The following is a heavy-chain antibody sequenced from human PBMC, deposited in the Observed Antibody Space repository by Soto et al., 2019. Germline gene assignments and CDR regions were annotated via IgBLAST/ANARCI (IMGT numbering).Heavy chain of an antibody. D-gene: IGHD2-2*01. CDR1: GGSISSYY. J-gene: IGHJ4*02. V-gene: IGHV4-59*01. CDR2: IYYSGST. CDR3: ASGYCSSTSCYGLDY. Sequence: SETLSLTCTVSGGSISSYYWSWIRQPPGKGLEWIGYIYYSGSTNYNPSLKSRVTISVDTSKNQFSLKLSSVTAADTAVYYCASGYCSSTSCYGLDYWGQGTLVTVSS.